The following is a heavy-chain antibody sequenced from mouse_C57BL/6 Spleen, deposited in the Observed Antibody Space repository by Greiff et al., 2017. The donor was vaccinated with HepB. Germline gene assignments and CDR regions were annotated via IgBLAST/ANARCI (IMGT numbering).Heavy chain of an antibody. CDR2: IDPSDSYT. V-gene: IGHV1-50*01. J-gene: IGHJ3*01. CDR3: ARRGRGFAY. CDR1: GYTFTSYW. D-gene: IGHD3-3*01. Sequence: QVQLQQPGAELVKPGASVKLSCKASGYTFTSYWMQWVKQRPGQGLEWIGEIDPSDSYTNYNQKFKGKAPLTVDTSSSTAYMQLSSLTSEDSAVYYCARRGRGFAYWGQGTLVTVSA.